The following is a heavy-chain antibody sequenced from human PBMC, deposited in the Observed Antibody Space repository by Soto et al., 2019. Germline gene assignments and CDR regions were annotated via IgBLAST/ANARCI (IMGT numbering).Heavy chain of an antibody. V-gene: IGHV3-33*01. CDR2: IWYDGSNK. D-gene: IGHD3-16*02. J-gene: IGHJ4*02. Sequence: PGGSLRLSCAASGFTFSSYGMHWVRQAPGKGLEWVAVIWYDGSNKYYADSVKGRFTISRDNSKNTLYPQMNSLRAEDTAVYYCARDESNVITFGGVIAYYFDYWGQGTLVTVSS. CDR3: ARDESNVITFGGVIAYYFDY. CDR1: GFTFSSYG.